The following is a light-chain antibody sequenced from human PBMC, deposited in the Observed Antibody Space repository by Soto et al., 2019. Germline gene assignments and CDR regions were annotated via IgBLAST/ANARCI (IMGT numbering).Light chain of an antibody. V-gene: IGLV2-14*01. CDR1: SSDVGGYNY. CDR3: SSYTSSSTYV. CDR2: DVS. J-gene: IGLJ1*01. Sequence: QSALTQPASVSGSPGQSITISCTGTSSDVGGYNYVSWYQQHPGKAPKLMIYDVSDRPSWVSNRFSGSKSGNTASLTISGLQAEDEADYYSSSYTSSSTYVFGTGTKVTVL.